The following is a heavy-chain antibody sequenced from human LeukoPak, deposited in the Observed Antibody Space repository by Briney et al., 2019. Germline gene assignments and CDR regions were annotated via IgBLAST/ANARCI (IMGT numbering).Heavy chain of an antibody. J-gene: IGHJ6*02. V-gene: IGHV4-59*01. CDR3: AREDYGGNRLYGMDV. CDR2: IYYSGST. D-gene: IGHD4-17*01. CDR1: GGSISSYY. Sequence: SETLSLTCTVSGGSISSYYWSWIRQPAGKGLEWIGYIYYSGSTNYNPSLKSRVTISVDTSKNQFSLKLSSVTAADTAVYYCAREDYGGNRLYGMDVWGQGTTVTVSS.